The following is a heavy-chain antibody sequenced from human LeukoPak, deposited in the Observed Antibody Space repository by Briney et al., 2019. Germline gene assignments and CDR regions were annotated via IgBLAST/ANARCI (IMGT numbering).Heavy chain of an antibody. CDR3: ARDFAWGSGGAPIDDNWLDP. J-gene: IGHJ5*02. D-gene: IGHD7-27*01. Sequence: GASVKVSCKASGYTFTSYGISWVRQAPGQGLEWMGWISAYNGNTNYAQKLQGRVTMTTDTSTSTAYMELRSLRFDDTAVYYCARDFAWGSGGAPIDDNWLDPWGRGTLVTVSS. V-gene: IGHV1-18*01. CDR2: ISAYNGNT. CDR1: GYTFTSYG.